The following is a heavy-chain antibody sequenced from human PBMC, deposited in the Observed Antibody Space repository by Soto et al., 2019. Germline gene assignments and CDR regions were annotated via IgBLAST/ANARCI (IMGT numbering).Heavy chain of an antibody. J-gene: IGHJ3*02. CDR1: GYTFTSYD. Sequence: ASVKVSCKASGYTFTSYDINWVRQATGQGLEWMGWMNPNSGNTGYAQKFQGRVTMTRDTSTSTVYMELSSLRSEDTAVYYCARGHQMEGIAFDIWGQGTMVTVSS. CDR3: ARGHQMEGIAFDI. V-gene: IGHV1-8*01. D-gene: IGHD2-8*01. CDR2: MNPNSGNT.